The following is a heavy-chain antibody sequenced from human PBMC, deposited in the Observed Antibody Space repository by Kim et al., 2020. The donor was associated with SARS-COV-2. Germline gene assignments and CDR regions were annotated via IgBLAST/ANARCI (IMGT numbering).Heavy chain of an antibody. D-gene: IGHD1-26*01. CDR1: GFTFDDYG. CDR2: INWNGGST. V-gene: IGHV3-20*01. CDR3: ARNIVGATQYYYYYGMDV. J-gene: IGHJ6*02. Sequence: GGSLRLSCAASGFTFDDYGMSWVRQAPGKGLEWVSGINWNGGSTGYADSVKGRFTISRDNAKNSLYLQMNSLRAEDTALYHCARNIVGATQYYYYYGMDVWGQGTTVTVSS.